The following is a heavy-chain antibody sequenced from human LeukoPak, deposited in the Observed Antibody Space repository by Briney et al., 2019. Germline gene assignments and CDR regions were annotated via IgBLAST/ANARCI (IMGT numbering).Heavy chain of an antibody. D-gene: IGHD5-18*01. CDR3: ARGTPSSKGYSYGSAFDY. V-gene: IGHV4-34*01. Sequence: SETLSLTCAVYGGSFSGYYWSWIRQSPGKGLEWIEEINHSGSTNYNPSLKSRVTISVDTSKNQFSLKLSSVTAADTAVYYCARGTPSSKGYSYGSAFDYWGQGTLVTVSS. CDR2: INHSGST. J-gene: IGHJ4*02. CDR1: GGSFSGYY.